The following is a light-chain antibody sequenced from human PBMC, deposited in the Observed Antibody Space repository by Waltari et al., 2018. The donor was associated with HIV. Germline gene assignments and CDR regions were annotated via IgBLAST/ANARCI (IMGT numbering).Light chain of an antibody. V-gene: IGLV2-11*01. Sequence: QSALTQPRSVSGSPGQSVTLSCNGASSEVGDSTYVAWYRQNPAKAPNRLIYDVSKRPSGVPDRFSGSRSGNTASLTISGLQTEDEADYFCCSYACNYSYVFGSGSRVTVL. CDR3: CSYACNYSYV. J-gene: IGLJ1*01. CDR2: DVS. CDR1: SSEVGDSTY.